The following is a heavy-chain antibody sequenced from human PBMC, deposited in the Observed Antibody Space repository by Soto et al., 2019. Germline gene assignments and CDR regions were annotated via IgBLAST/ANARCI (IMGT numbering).Heavy chain of an antibody. Sequence: QVQLQQSGPGLVKPSQTLSLTCAISGDSVSTNSVAWNWLRQSPSRGLEWLGRTYSRSKWSYYYAVSVTSRRPITPDTSKNQFSLQLNSVIPEDTASYYCASGRQSGFDYWGQGTLVTVSS. CDR1: GDSVSTNSVA. V-gene: IGHV6-1*01. CDR3: ASGRQSGFDY. D-gene: IGHD3-3*01. CDR2: TYSRSKWSY. J-gene: IGHJ4*02.